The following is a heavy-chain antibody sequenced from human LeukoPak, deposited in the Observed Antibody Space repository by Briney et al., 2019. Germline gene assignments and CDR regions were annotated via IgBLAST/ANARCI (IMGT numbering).Heavy chain of an antibody. D-gene: IGHD6-13*01. CDR1: GGSFSGYY. J-gene: IGHJ4*02. CDR2: INHSGST. V-gene: IGHV4-34*01. CDR3: ARGRDMSSSWYGGSYFDY. Sequence: SETLSLTCAVHGGSFSGYYWSWIRQPPGKGLEWIGEINHSGSTNYNPSLKSRVTISVDTSKNQFSLKLSSVTAADTAVYYCARGRDMSSSWYGGSYFDYWGQGTLVTVSS.